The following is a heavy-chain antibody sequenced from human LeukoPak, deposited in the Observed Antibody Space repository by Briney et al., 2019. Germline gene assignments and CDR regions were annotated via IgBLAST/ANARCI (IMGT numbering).Heavy chain of an antibody. CDR1: GYTLTELS. Sequence: ASVKVSCKVSGYTLTELSMHWVRQAPGKGLEWMGGFDPEDGETIYAQKFQGRVTMTRDTSISTAYMELSRLTSDDTAVYYCATDAYYYDSSGYSTSVHYFDYWGQGTLVTVSS. CDR2: FDPEDGET. V-gene: IGHV1-24*01. D-gene: IGHD3-22*01. CDR3: ATDAYYYDSSGYSTSVHYFDY. J-gene: IGHJ4*02.